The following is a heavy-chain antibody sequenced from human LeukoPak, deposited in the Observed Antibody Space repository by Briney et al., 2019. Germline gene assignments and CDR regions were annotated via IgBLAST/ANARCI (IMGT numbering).Heavy chain of an antibody. J-gene: IGHJ4*02. D-gene: IGHD5-18*01. V-gene: IGHV5-10-1*01. CDR1: GYSFTSYW. Sequence: GESLKISCKGSGYSFTSYWISWVRQMPGKGLEWMGRIDPSDSYTNYSPSFQGHVTISADKSISTAYLQWSSLKASDTAMYYCARLVVGTAMVPAFDYWGQGTLATVSS. CDR2: IDPSDSYT. CDR3: ARLVVGTAMVPAFDY.